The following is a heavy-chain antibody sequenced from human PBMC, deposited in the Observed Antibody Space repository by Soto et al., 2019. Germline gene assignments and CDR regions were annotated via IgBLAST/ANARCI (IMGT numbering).Heavy chain of an antibody. Sequence: EVQLLESGGGLVQPGGSLRLSCAAPGFTFSSYAMSWVRQAPGKGLEWVSAISGSGGSTYYADSVKGRFTISRDNSKNTLYLQMNSLRAEDTAVYYCAKESGAAWWLQLEYFQHWGQGTLVTVSS. V-gene: IGHV3-23*01. D-gene: IGHD2-15*01. CDR2: ISGSGGST. J-gene: IGHJ1*01. CDR1: GFTFSSYA. CDR3: AKESGAAWWLQLEYFQH.